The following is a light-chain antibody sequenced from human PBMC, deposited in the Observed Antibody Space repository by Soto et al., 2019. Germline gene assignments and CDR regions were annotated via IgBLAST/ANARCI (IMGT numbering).Light chain of an antibody. Sequence: QSALTQPPSVSGAPGQRITISCTGSSSNIGAGYDVHWYQQLPGTAPKVLIYGNSHRPSGVPDRFSGSKSGTSASLAITGLQAEDEADYYCQSYDSSHVVFGGGTKLTVL. CDR3: QSYDSSHVV. V-gene: IGLV1-40*01. J-gene: IGLJ2*01. CDR1: SSNIGAGYD. CDR2: GNS.